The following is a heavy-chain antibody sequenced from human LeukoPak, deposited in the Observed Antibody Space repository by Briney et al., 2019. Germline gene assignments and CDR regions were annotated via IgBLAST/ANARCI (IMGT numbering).Heavy chain of an antibody. J-gene: IGHJ2*01. D-gene: IGHD2-21*02. CDR1: GFTFSSYA. CDR2: ISYDGINK. Sequence: GRSLRLSCAASGFTFSSYAMHWVRQAPGKGLEWVAVISYDGINKYYADSVKGRFTISRDNSKNTLYVQMNRLRDEDRAVYYCARDGSIGVVVVTANWYFDLWGRGTLVTVSS. V-gene: IGHV3-30-3*01. CDR3: ARDGSIGVVVVTANWYFDL.